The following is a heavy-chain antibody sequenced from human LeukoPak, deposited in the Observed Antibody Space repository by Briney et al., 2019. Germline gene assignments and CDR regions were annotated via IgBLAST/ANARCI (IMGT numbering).Heavy chain of an antibody. V-gene: IGHV1-3*01. CDR3: ARGADYSPDY. CDR1: GYTFTSYA. D-gene: IGHD3-16*01. CDR2: INAGNGNT. Sequence: ASVKVSCKASGYTFTSYAMHWVRQAPGQRLEWMGWINAGNGNTKHSQKFQGRVTITRDTSASTAYMELSSLRSEDTAVYYCARGADYSPDYWGQGTLVTVSS. J-gene: IGHJ4*02.